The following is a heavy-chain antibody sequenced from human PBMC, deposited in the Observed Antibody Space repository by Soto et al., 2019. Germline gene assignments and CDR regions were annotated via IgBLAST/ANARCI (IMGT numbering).Heavy chain of an antibody. V-gene: IGHV4-31*03. CDR3: SRDGGTAMVLDP. Sequence: QVQLQESGPGLVKPSQTLSLTCTVSGGSISSNGYYWNWIRQYPWKGLEWIGYIYHSGSTYYNPSLKSRVTISLDTSKNRFALNLRSVTAADTAMYYCSRDGGTAMVLDPWGQGTLVTVSS. CDR1: GGSISSNGYY. J-gene: IGHJ5*01. D-gene: IGHD5-18*01. CDR2: IYHSGST.